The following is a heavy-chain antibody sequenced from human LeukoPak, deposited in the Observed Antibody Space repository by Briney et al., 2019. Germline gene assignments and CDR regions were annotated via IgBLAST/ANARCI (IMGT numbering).Heavy chain of an antibody. CDR1: GFTFSSYG. D-gene: IGHD3-10*01. CDR2: IWYDGSNK. J-gene: IGHJ6*02. V-gene: IGHV3-33*01. Sequence: GGSLRLSCAASGFTFSSYGMHWVRQAPGKGLEWVAVIWYDGSNKYYADSVKGRFTISRDNSKNTLYLQMNSPRADDTAVYYCARHLHYYGSGNYYYYFYAMDVWGQGTTVTVSS. CDR3: ARHLHYYGSGNYYYYFYAMDV.